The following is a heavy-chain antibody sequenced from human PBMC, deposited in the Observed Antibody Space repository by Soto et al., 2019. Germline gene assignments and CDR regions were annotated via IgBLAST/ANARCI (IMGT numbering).Heavy chain of an antibody. CDR3: ARVVYSDSSGYYPFDP. J-gene: IGHJ5*02. V-gene: IGHV4-59*02. D-gene: IGHD3-22*01. Sequence: SETLSLTCSFSGDSVTSHYLTWIRQSPEKGLEWIGYMHYTGFSHYNPSLKSRLTISVDRSKNQFTLKLTSVTAADTAVYYCARVVYSDSSGYYPFDPWGQGTLVTVSS. CDR2: MHYTGFS. CDR1: GDSVTSHY.